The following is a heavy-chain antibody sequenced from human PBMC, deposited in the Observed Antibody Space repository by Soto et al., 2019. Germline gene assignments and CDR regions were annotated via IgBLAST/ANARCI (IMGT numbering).Heavy chain of an antibody. Sequence: ASGSLYLSCAVSGDSFSSSTLYWNWIRQRPGKGPEWIGYVSSSGNADNGPSLMSRVCMSVNTSKNLFSLKLSSVTAADTSIYYSVRRLTSIYNGIDSWGQGTQVTVSS. J-gene: IGHJ4*02. CDR1: GDSFSSSTLY. V-gene: IGHV4-31*02. CDR2: VSSSGNA. D-gene: IGHD1-1*01. CDR3: VRRLTSIYNGIDS.